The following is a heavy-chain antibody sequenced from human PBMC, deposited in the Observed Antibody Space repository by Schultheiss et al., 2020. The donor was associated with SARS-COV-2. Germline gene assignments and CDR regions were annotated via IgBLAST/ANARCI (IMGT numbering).Heavy chain of an antibody. CDR3: ARITRGTDKCSSTSCRRGWFDP. V-gene: IGHV4-59*01. Sequence: SETLSLTCTVSGGSISSYYWSWIRQPPGKGLEWIGYIYYSGSTNYNPSLKSRVTISVDTSKNQFSLKLSSVTAADTAVYYCARITRGTDKCSSTSCRRGWFDPWGQGTLVTVSS. D-gene: IGHD2-2*01. CDR1: GGSISSYY. J-gene: IGHJ5*02. CDR2: IYYSGST.